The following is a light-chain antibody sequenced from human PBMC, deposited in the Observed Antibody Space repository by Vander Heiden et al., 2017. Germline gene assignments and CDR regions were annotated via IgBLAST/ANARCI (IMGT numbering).Light chain of an antibody. CDR3: QQYNNWPRT. Sequence: DIVMTQSPATLSVSPGDRVTLSCRASQSVSINLAWYQQKPGQAPRLLIYVADTRATGIPARFSGSGSGTEFTLTISSLQSDDSAVYYCQQYNNWPRTFGHGTKVEVK. CDR2: VAD. CDR1: QSVSIN. V-gene: IGKV3-15*01. J-gene: IGKJ1*01.